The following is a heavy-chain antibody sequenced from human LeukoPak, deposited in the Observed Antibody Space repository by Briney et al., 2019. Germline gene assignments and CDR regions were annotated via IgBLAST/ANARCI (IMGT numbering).Heavy chain of an antibody. CDR2: ISGSSSYI. CDR3: AREPTYYYDSSGYYSAFDI. CDR1: GFTFSSYS. V-gene: IGHV3-21*01. D-gene: IGHD3-22*01. Sequence: GGSLRLSCAASGFTFSSYSMNWVRQAPGKGLEWVSSISGSSSYIYYADSVKGRFTISRDNAKNSLYLQMNSLRAEDTAVYYCAREPTYYYDSSGYYSAFDIWGQGTMVTVSS. J-gene: IGHJ3*02.